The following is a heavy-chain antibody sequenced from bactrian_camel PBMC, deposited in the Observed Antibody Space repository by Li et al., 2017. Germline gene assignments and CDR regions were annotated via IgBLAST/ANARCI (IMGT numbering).Heavy chain of an antibody. V-gene: IGHV3S61*01. CDR1: GYTESPYC. J-gene: IGHJ4*01. CDR2: MTTRRGEMT. D-gene: IGHD6*01. Sequence: VQLVESGGGSVEAGGSLTVSCVASGYTESPYCVGWFRQSPGKEREGVAAMTTRRGEMTYYADSVKGRFTISRDNGKNTVYLQMNSLKPEDTGVYFCAVDPPTSRCRDWGQEGTQVTVS.